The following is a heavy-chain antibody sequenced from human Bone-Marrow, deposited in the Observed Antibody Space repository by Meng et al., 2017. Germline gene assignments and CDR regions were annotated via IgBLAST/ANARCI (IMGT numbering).Heavy chain of an antibody. D-gene: IGHD2-2*01. CDR3: ARHGGYCSSTSCYGYYFDY. Sequence: GESLKISCKGSGYSFTSYWIGWVRQMPGKGLEWMGIIYLGDSDTRYSPSFQGQVTISADKSISTAYLQWSSLKASDTAMYYCARHGGYCSSTSCYGYYFDYWGQGTLVTVSS. J-gene: IGHJ4*02. CDR1: GYSFTSYW. CDR2: IYLGDSDT. V-gene: IGHV5-51*01.